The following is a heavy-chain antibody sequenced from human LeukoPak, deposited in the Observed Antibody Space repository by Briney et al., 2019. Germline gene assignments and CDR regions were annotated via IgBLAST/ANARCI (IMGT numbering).Heavy chain of an antibody. J-gene: IGHJ5*02. V-gene: IGHV3-21*01. Sequence: GGSLRLSCAASGFTFSSYAMSWVRQAPGKGLEWVSSISSSSSYIYYADSVKGRFTISRDNAKNSLYLQMISLRAEDTAVYYCARPYSSGWDNWFDPWGQGTLVTVSS. CDR3: ARPYSSGWDNWFDP. D-gene: IGHD6-19*01. CDR2: ISSSSSYI. CDR1: GFTFSSYA.